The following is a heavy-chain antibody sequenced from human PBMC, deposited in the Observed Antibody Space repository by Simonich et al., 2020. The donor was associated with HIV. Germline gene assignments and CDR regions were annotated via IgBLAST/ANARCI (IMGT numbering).Heavy chain of an antibody. CDR3: ATHGPGSYSSALDI. Sequence: QVQLVQSGAEVKKPGASVKVSCKASGYTFTDYNIPWVRQAPGQGLEGMGGVNPNSGGTDYPQKFQGRVTMTRDKSITTAYMELSRLRSDDTAFYYCATHGPGSYSSALDIWGQGTMVTVSS. CDR1: GYTFTDYN. D-gene: IGHD1-26*01. V-gene: IGHV1-2*02. CDR2: VNPNSGGT. J-gene: IGHJ3*02.